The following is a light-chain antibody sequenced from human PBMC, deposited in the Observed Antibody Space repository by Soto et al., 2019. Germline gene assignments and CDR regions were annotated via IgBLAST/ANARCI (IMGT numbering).Light chain of an antibody. V-gene: IGLV1-40*01. CDR2: GNS. J-gene: IGLJ3*02. Sequence: QSVLTQPPSESGAPGQRVTISCTGSSSNIGAGYDVHWYQQLPGKAPKLLIYGNSNRPSGVPDRFSGSKSGTSASLAITGLQSEDEAHYYCQSYDSSLNPWVFGGGTKLTVL. CDR3: QSYDSSLNPWV. CDR1: SSNIGAGYD.